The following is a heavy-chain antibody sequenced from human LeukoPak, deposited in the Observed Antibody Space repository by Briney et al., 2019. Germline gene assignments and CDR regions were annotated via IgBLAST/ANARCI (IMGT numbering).Heavy chain of an antibody. CDR1: GGSISSYY. D-gene: IGHD3-3*01. Sequence: SETLSLTCTVSGGSISSYYWSWIRQPPGKGLEWIGYIYYSGSTNYNPSLKSRVTISVDTSKNQFSLKLSSVTAADTAVYYCARSGYGLVDYWGQGTLVTVSS. CDR3: ARSGYGLVDY. CDR2: IYYSGST. V-gene: IGHV4-59*01. J-gene: IGHJ4*02.